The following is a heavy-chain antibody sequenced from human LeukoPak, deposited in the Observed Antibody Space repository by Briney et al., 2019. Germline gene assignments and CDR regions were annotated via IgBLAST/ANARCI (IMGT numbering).Heavy chain of an antibody. J-gene: IGHJ6*03. CDR3: ARHKKTGREYYYYMDV. V-gene: IGHV4-34*01. D-gene: IGHD3-10*01. Sequence: SETLSLTCAVYGGSFSGYYWSWIRQPPGKGLEWIGEINHSGSTNYNPSLKSRVTISVDTSKNQFSLKLSSVTAADTAVYYCARHKKTGREYYYYMDVWGKGTTVTVSS. CDR2: INHSGST. CDR1: GGSFSGYY.